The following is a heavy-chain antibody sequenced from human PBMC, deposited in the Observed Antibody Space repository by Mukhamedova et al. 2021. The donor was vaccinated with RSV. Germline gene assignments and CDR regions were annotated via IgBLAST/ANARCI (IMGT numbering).Heavy chain of an antibody. CDR3: AKAALIYCSSTSCYFDY. J-gene: IGHJ4*02. CDR2: ISGSGGST. Sequence: GKGLEWVSAISGSGGSTYYADSVKGRFTISRGNSKNTLYLQMNSLRAEDTAVYYCAKAALIYCSSTSCYFDYWGQGTLVTVSS. D-gene: IGHD2-2*01. V-gene: IGHV3-23*01.